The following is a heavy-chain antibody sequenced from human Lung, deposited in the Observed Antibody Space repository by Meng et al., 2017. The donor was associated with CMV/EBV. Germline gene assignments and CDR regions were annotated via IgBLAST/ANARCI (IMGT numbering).Heavy chain of an antibody. J-gene: IGHJ4*02. D-gene: IGHD6-19*01. CDR3: ASFPPPGKQWLVTDY. V-gene: IGHV4-4*02. CDR1: GGSISSSNW. Sequence: GEVQEAGPGLVKPSGTLSLTCGVFGGSISSSNWWSWVRQPPGKGLEWIGEIYHSGSTNYNPSLKSRVTISVDKSKNQFSLKLSSVTAADTAVYYCASFPPPGKQWLVTDYWGQGTLVTVSS. CDR2: IYHSGST.